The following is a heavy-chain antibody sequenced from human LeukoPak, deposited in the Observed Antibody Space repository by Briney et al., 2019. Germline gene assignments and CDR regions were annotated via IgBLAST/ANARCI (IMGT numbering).Heavy chain of an antibody. CDR1: GGSISSSSYY. CDR2: IYYSGST. J-gene: IGHJ6*02. V-gene: IGHV4-39*07. D-gene: IGHD1-26*01. Sequence: SQTLSLTCTVSGGSISSSSYYWGWIRQPPGKGLEWIGSIYYSGSTYYNPSLKSRVTISVDTSKNQFSLKLSSVTAADTAVYYCARDMHSGSYYYYYGMDVWGQGTTVTVSS. CDR3: ARDMHSGSYYYYYGMDV.